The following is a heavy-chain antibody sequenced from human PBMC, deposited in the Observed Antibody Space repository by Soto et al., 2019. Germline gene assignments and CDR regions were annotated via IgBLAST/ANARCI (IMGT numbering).Heavy chain of an antibody. D-gene: IGHD2-15*01. J-gene: IGHJ5*02. CDR3: ASYQETLGFTS. CDR2: MKPNSDT. Sequence: QVQLVQSGAEVKKPGASVKVSCKASGYTSTNLDINWVRQAAGQGLEWVGWMKPNSDTCLAQKFQGKVTLTRSTSTSTVYLELSALRSEDTAVYYCASYQETLGFTSWGPGTPVFFSS. V-gene: IGHV1-8*01. CDR1: GYTSTNLD.